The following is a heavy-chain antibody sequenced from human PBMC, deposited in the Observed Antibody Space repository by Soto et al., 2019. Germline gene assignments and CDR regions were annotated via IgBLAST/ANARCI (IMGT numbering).Heavy chain of an antibody. CDR3: AKVTKRAAAGRYEYYKYGMDV. J-gene: IGHJ6*02. V-gene: IGHV3-23*01. Sequence: EMQLLESGGGLVQPGGSLRLSCAASGFTFSSFAMSWVRQAPGKGLDWVSAISGSGGSTYSADSVKGRFTISRDNSKNTLYLQMSSLRAEDTAVYYCAKVTKRAAAGRYEYYKYGMDVWGQGTTVTVSS. CDR2: ISGSGGST. CDR1: GFTFSSFA. D-gene: IGHD6-13*01.